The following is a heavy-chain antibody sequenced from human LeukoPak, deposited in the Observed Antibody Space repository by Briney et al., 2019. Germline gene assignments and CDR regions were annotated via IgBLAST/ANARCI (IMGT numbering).Heavy chain of an antibody. D-gene: IGHD3-22*01. CDR2: IYYSGST. Sequence: SETLSLTCTVSGGSISSSSYYWGWIRQPPGKGLEWIGSIYYSGSTYYNPSLKSRVTISVDTSKNQFSLKLSSVTAADTAVYYCARILAHYYYDSSAQGDDFDSWGQGTLVTVSS. CDR3: ARILAHYYYDSSAQGDDFDS. J-gene: IGHJ5*01. CDR1: GGSISSSSYY. V-gene: IGHV4-39*07.